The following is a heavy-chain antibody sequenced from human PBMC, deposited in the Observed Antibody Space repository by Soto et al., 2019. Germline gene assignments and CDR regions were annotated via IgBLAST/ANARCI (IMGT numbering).Heavy chain of an antibody. CDR1: GFTFSSYG. CDR3: ARDGDVNTGFGKDY. D-gene: IGHD3-16*01. CDR2: IWHDGGNK. Sequence: QVQLVESGGGVVQPGRSLRLSCAASGFTFSSYGMHWVRQAPGKGLEWVAFIWHDGGNKFYAESVKGRFTISRDNSKKTLYLQITSLSAEDTAMYYCARDGDVNTGFGKDYWGQGTLVTVAS. V-gene: IGHV3-33*01. J-gene: IGHJ4*02.